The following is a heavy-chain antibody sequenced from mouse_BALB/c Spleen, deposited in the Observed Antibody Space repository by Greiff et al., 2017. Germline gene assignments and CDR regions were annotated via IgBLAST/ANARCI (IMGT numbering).Heavy chain of an antibody. CDR2: INPDSSTI. Sequence: EVQLVESGGGLVQPGGSLKLSCAASGFAFSRYWMSWVRQAPGKGLEWIGEINPDSSTINYTPSLKDKFIISRDNAKNTLYLQMSKVRSEATALYDCARSNWVFDYWGQGTTLTVSS. J-gene: IGHJ2*01. CDR3: ARSNWVFDY. D-gene: IGHD4-1*01. V-gene: IGHV4-1*02. CDR1: GFAFSRYW.